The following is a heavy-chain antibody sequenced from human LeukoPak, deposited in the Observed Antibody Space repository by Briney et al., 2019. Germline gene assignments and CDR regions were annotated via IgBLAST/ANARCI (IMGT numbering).Heavy chain of an antibody. CDR2: IWYDGSNK. Sequence: GSLKLSCGGSGFNLSGSSVHWVRQAPGKGLEWVAVIWYDGSNKYYADSVKGRFTISRDNSKNTLYLQMNSLRAEDTAVYYCARTLLGIDYWGQGTLVTVSS. V-gene: IGHV3-33*08. CDR1: GFNLSGSS. J-gene: IGHJ4*02. CDR3: ARTLLGIDY. D-gene: IGHD2-15*01.